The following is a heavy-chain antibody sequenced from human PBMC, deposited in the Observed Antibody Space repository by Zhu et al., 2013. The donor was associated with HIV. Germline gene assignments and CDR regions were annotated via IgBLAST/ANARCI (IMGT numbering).Heavy chain of an antibody. CDR3: ARDVTGTAAGSEF. CDR1: GFTFNDFY. J-gene: IGHJ1*01. V-gene: IGHV3-72*01. CDR2: SRNEDNGYTT. D-gene: IGHD6-13*01. Sequence: EVQLVQSGGGLVQPGGSLRLSCETSGFTFNDFYLDWVRQAPGKGLEWVGRSRNEDNGYTTEYAASVKGRFTISRDESKNSLYLQMNSLKIEDTGVYYCARDVTGTAAGSEFWGQGTLVTVSS.